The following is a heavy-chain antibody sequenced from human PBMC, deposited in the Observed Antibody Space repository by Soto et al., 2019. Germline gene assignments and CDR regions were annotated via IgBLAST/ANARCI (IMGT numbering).Heavy chain of an antibody. J-gene: IGHJ5*02. CDR1: GDSISSGAW. CDR3: ARDSRTGCSSTDCYMS. D-gene: IGHD2-2*01. Sequence: QVQLQESGPGRVKASETLSLTCAVSGDSISSGAWWSWVRQSPGKGLQWIGEIYHSGNTRNNPSLKSRVTMSVDKSNNQFSLNLMSVTAADTATYYCARDSRTGCSSTDCYMSWGRGILVTVSS. CDR2: IYHSGNT. V-gene: IGHV4-4*02.